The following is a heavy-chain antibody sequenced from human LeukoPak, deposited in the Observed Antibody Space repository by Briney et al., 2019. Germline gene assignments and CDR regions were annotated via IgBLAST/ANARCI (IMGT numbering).Heavy chain of an antibody. CDR1: GYTFTGYY. J-gene: IGHJ6*03. CDR2: INPDSGGT. CDR3: GADSSGCPGFYMDV. D-gene: IGHD6-19*01. Sequence: ASVKVSCKASGYTFTGYYMYWVRQAPGQGLEWMGWINPDSGGTNYAQKFQGRVTMTRDTSISTAYMELSRLRSDDTAVYYCGADSSGCPGFYMDVWGKGTTVTVSS. V-gene: IGHV1-2*02.